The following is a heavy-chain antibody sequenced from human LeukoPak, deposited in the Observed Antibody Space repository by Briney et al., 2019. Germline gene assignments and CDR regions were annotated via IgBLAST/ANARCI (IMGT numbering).Heavy chain of an antibody. D-gene: IGHD3-22*01. CDR1: GFTFSSYG. V-gene: IGHV3-30*02. Sequence: TGGSLRLSCAASGFTFSSYGMHWVRQAPGKGLEWVAFIRYDGSNKYYADSVKGRFTISRDNSKNTLYLQMNSLRAEDTAVYYCAKDMDSSGYYYSFDYWGQGTLVTVSS. CDR3: AKDMDSSGYYYSFDY. CDR2: IRYDGSNK. J-gene: IGHJ4*02.